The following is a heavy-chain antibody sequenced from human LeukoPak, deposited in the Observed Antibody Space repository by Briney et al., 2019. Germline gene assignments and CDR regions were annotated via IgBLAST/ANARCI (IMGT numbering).Heavy chain of an antibody. Sequence: GGSLRLSCTASGFTFGDYAMSWVRQAPGKGLEWVGFIRSKAYGGTTEYAASVKGRFTISRDDSKSIAYLQMNSPKTEDTAVYYCTRDRYDILTGYSFDYWGQGTLVTVSS. CDR1: GFTFGDYA. V-gene: IGHV3-49*04. CDR3: TRDRYDILTGYSFDY. CDR2: IRSKAYGGTT. J-gene: IGHJ4*02. D-gene: IGHD3-9*01.